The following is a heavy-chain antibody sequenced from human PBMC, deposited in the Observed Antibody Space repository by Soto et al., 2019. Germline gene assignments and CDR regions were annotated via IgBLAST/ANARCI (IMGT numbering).Heavy chain of an antibody. CDR2: IYYSGST. Sequence: SETLSLTCTVSGGSISSSSYYWGWIRQPPGKGLEWIGSIYYSGSTYYNPSLKSRVTISVDTSKNQFSLKLSSVTAADTAVYYCARLSHRSPFVDYWGQGTLVTVSS. J-gene: IGHJ4*02. D-gene: IGHD2-15*01. V-gene: IGHV4-39*01. CDR1: GGSISSSSYY. CDR3: ARLSHRSPFVDY.